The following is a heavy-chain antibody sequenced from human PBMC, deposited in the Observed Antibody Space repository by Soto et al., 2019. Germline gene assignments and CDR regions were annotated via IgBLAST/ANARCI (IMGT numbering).Heavy chain of an antibody. Sequence: SETLSLTCTVSGGSISSSSYYWGWIRQPPGKGLEWIGSIYYSGSTYYNPSLKSRVTISVDTSKNQFSLKLSSVTAADTAVYYCARSDIITYYYGSGSYGFDYWGQGTLVTVSS. V-gene: IGHV4-39*01. D-gene: IGHD3-10*01. CDR3: ARSDIITYYYGSGSYGFDY. CDR1: GGSISSSSYY. J-gene: IGHJ4*02. CDR2: IYYSGST.